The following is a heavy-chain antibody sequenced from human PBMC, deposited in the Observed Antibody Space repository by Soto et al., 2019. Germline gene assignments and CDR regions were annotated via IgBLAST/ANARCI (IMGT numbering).Heavy chain of an antibody. CDR2: IDPSDSYT. J-gene: IGHJ6*02. V-gene: IGHV5-10-1*01. CDR3: ARFNIEYSSSSYYYYYGMDV. Sequence: PGESLKISCKCSGYSFTSYWISWVRQMPGKGLEWMGRIDPSDSYTNYSPSFQGHVTISADKSISTAYLQWSSLKASDTAMYYCARFNIEYSSSSYYYYYGMDVWGQGTTVTVSS. D-gene: IGHD6-6*01. CDR1: GYSFTSYW.